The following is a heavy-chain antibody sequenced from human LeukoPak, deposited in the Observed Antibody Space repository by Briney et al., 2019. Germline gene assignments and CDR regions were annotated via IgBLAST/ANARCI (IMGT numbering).Heavy chain of an antibody. CDR1: GYTFTSYG. J-gene: IGHJ3*02. Sequence: GASVKVSCKASGYTFTSYGISWVRQAPGQGLEWMGWISAYNGNTNYAQKLQGRVTMTTDTSTSTAYMELRSLRSDDTAVYYCARSITGTTPGAFDIWGQGTMVTDSS. D-gene: IGHD1-7*01. CDR3: ARSITGTTPGAFDI. V-gene: IGHV1-18*01. CDR2: ISAYNGNT.